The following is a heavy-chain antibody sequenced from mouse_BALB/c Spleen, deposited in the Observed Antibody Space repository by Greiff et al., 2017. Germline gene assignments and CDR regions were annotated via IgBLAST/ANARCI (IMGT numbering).Heavy chain of an antibody. J-gene: IGHJ3*01. V-gene: IGHV5-6-5*01. Sequence: EVQGVESGGGLVKPGGSLKLSCAASGFTFSSYAMSWVRQTPEKRLEWVASISSGGSTYYPDSVKGRFTISRDNARNILYLQMSSLRSEDTAMYYCARRDYDGFAYWGQGTLVTVSA. D-gene: IGHD2-4*01. CDR1: GFTFSSYA. CDR2: ISSGGST. CDR3: ARRDYDGFAY.